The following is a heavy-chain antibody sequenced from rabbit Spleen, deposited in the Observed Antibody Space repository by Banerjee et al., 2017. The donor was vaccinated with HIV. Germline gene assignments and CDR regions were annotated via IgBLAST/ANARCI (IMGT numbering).Heavy chain of an antibody. D-gene: IGHD8-1*01. CDR2: INVGNSGYT. CDR3: ARDTGSSFSTYGMDL. CDR1: GFSFGSNYY. V-gene: IGHV1S40*01. J-gene: IGHJ6*01. Sequence: QSLEESGGDLVKPGASLTLTCTASGFSFGSNYYMCWVRQAPGKGLEWIACINVGNSGYTYYATRAKGRFTISETSSTTVTLQMTSLTAADTATYFCARDTGSSFSTYGMDLWGQGTLVTVS.